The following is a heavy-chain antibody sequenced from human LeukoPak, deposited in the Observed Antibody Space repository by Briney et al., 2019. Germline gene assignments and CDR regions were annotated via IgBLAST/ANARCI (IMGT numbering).Heavy chain of an antibody. CDR1: GYTFSSYW. V-gene: IGHV5-51*01. CDR3: ARAFYSSGFFFDN. J-gene: IGHJ4*02. Sequence: GESLKISCKGSGYTFSSYWIAWVRQMPGRGLEWMGIIYPGGSDTRYSPSFRGQVTISADKSINTAYLQWSSLKASDTAMYYCARAFYSSGFFFDNWGQGTLVTVSS. CDR2: IYPGGSDT. D-gene: IGHD6-19*01.